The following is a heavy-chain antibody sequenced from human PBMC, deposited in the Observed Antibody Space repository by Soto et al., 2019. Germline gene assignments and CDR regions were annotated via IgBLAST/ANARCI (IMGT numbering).Heavy chain of an antibody. J-gene: IGHJ6*02. V-gene: IGHV4-39*01. Sequence: SETVSLTCSVSGYSVTSSDYYWAWIRQPPGKGLEWIGSMFYSGLTYYNPSLKSRVTPSVDTSKNQFSVRLNSVTAADTAVYYCAPLSVSLSGPYGIHVWGQGTTVTVSS. CDR2: MFYSGLT. CDR3: APLSVSLSGPYGIHV. CDR1: GYSVTSSDYY. D-gene: IGHD2-15*01.